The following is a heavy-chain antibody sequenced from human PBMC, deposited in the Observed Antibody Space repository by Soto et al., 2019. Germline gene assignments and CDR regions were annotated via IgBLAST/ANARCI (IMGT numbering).Heavy chain of an antibody. CDR3: ARDSADYYDSSGAFDI. V-gene: IGHV4-61*01. CDR2: IYYSGST. D-gene: IGHD3-22*01. J-gene: IGHJ3*02. Sequence: SETLSLTCTVSGGSVSSGSYYWSWIRQPPGKGLEWIGYIYYSGSTNYNPSLKSRVTISVDTSKNQFSLKLSSVTAADTAVYYCARDSADYYDSSGAFDIWGQGTMVT. CDR1: GGSVSSGSYY.